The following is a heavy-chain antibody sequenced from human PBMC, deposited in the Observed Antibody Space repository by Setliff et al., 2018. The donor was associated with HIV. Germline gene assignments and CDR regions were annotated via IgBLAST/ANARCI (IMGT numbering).Heavy chain of an antibody. CDR1: GDSISSGNYY. CDR3: ARDWVTRSNYYGSGSPWYFDF. Sequence: SETLSLTCTFSGDSISSGNYYWNWIRQPAGKGLEWIGRVYASAYSNYNPSLKSRVTMSVDTSQNQFSLKLRSVNAADTAVYYCARDWVTRSNYYGSGSPWYFDFWGRGILVTVSS. CDR2: VYASAYS. J-gene: IGHJ2*01. D-gene: IGHD3-10*01. V-gene: IGHV4-61*02.